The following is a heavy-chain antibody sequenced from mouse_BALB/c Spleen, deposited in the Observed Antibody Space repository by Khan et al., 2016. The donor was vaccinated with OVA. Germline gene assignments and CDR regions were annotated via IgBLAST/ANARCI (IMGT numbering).Heavy chain of an antibody. CDR2: ISSTGSYT. CDR3: TRPSYYGNPWFTY. D-gene: IGHD2-10*01. J-gene: IGHJ3*01. CDR1: GFAFNSYD. V-gene: IGHV5-9*02. Sequence: EVELVESGGGLVKPGGSLKLSCAASGFAFNSYDMSWVRQTPEKRLEWVATISSTGSYTYYPDSVKGRFTISRDTARNTLYLQVSSLRSEDTALYYCTRPSYYGNPWFTYWGQGTLVTVSA.